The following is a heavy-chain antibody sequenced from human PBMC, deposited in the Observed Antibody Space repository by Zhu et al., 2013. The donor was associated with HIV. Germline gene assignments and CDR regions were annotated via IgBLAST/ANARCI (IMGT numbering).Heavy chain of an antibody. CDR2: INPNSGGT. D-gene: IGHD5-12*01. CDR3: ARGGIYTY. V-gene: IGHV1-2*02. CDR1: GYTFTAYY. Sequence: QVQLVQSGAEVKNPGASVKVSCRASGYTFTAYYIHWMRQAPGQGLEWMGWINPNSGGTNYAQKFQGRVTMTGDTSINTAYMELSRLTSDDSAVYYCARGGIYTYWGQGTLVTVSS. J-gene: IGHJ4*02.